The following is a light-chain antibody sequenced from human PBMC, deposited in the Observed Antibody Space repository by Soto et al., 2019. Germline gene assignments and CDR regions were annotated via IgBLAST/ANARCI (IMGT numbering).Light chain of an antibody. CDR1: RNIINY. Sequence: DIRMTQSPSSLSASVGGRVTITCWASRNIINYLNWYQQKPGKAPRLLIYAASSLQSGVPSRFSGSGSGTHFTLTISSLQPEDFASYICQQSYSDPSTFGQGTNL. CDR2: AAS. CDR3: QQSYSDPST. J-gene: IGKJ2*01. V-gene: IGKV1-39*01.